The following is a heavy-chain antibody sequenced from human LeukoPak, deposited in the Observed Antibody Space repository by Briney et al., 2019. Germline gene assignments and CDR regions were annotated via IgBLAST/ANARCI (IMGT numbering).Heavy chain of an antibody. CDR3: AKEVFSYTARPGNWFDP. CDR2: ISYDGSNK. CDR1: GFTLSSYA. Sequence: PGGSLRLSCAASGFTLSSYAMHWVRQAPGKGLEWVAVISYDGSNKYYADSVKGRFTISRDNSKNTLYLQMNSLRAEDTAVYSCAKEVFSYTARPGNWFDPWGQGTLVTVSS. D-gene: IGHD6-6*01. J-gene: IGHJ5*02. V-gene: IGHV3-30-3*01.